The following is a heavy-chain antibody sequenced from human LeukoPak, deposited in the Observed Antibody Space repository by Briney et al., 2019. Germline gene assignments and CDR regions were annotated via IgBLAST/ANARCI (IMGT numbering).Heavy chain of an antibody. CDR3: ARDGSLGELWFGELLSVDP. V-gene: IGHV3-30*04. Sequence: GGSLRLSCAASGFTFSSYAMRWVRQAPGKGLEWVAVISYDGSNKYYADSVKGRFTISRDNSKNTLYLQMNSLRAEDTAVYYCARDGSLGELWFGELLSVDPWGQGTLVTVSS. J-gene: IGHJ5*02. D-gene: IGHD3-10*01. CDR1: GFTFSSYA. CDR2: ISYDGSNK.